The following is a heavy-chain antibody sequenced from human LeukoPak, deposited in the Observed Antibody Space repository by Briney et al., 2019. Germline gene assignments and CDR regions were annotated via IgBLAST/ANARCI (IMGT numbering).Heavy chain of an antibody. CDR1: GVTLSDHH. CDR3: ARVAFIAAAGPNWFDP. CDR2: ISYDGSNK. D-gene: IGHD6-13*01. V-gene: IGHV3-30*03. J-gene: IGHJ5*02. Sequence: PGGSLRLSCAASGVTLSDHHMDWVHQAPGKGLEWVAVISYDGSNKYYADSVKGRFTISRDNSKNTLYLQMNSLRAEDTAVYYCARVAFIAAAGPNWFDPWGQGTLVTVSS.